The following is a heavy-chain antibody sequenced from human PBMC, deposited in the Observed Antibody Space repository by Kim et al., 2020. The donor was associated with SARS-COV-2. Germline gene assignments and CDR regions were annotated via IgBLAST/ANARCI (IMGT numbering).Heavy chain of an antibody. V-gene: IGHV3-74*01. Sequence: GGSLRLSCAASGFTFSSYWMHWVRQAPGKGLVWVSRINSDGSSTSYADSVKGRFTISRDNAKNTLYLQMNSLRAEDTAVYYCARDLDPLGVDIVVVPAAMQKYWELVPANASNDAFDIWGQGTMVTVSS. CDR3: ARDLDPLGVDIVVVPAAMQKYWELVPANASNDAFDI. CDR2: INSDGSST. J-gene: IGHJ3*02. D-gene: IGHD2-2*03. CDR1: GFTFSSYW.